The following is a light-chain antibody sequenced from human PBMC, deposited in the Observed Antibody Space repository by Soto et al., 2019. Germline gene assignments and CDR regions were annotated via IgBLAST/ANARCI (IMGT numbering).Light chain of an antibody. J-gene: IGKJ5*01. CDR2: GAF. V-gene: IGKV3-11*01. CDR3: QQRNVWPPVT. Sequence: EIVSTQSPATLSLSPGERATLSCSASPSVTNFLAWYQQKPGQAPRLLIYGAFNRATGIPARFSGSGSGTDFTLTISSLEPEDSAVYYCQQRNVWPPVTFGQGTRLEN. CDR1: PSVTNF.